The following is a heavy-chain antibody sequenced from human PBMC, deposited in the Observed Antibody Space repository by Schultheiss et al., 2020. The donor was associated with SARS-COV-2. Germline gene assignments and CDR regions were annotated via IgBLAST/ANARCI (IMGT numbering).Heavy chain of an antibody. Sequence: GGSLRLSCAASGFTVSSNYMSWVRQAPGKGLEWVSAISGSGGSTYYADSVKGRFTISRDNAKNTLYLQMNSLRAEDTAVYYCAKDPGYDFDYWGQGTLVTVSS. J-gene: IGHJ4*02. CDR2: ISGSGGST. D-gene: IGHD5-12*01. V-gene: IGHV3-23*01. CDR3: AKDPGYDFDY. CDR1: GFTVSSNY.